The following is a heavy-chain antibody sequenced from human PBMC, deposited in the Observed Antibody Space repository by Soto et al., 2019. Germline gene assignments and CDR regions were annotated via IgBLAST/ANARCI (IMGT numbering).Heavy chain of an antibody. CDR1: GFIFSTYG. D-gene: IGHD5-12*01. Sequence: PGGSLRLSCAASGFIFSTYGMHWVRQAPGKGLEWVAVIWHGGSNKYYADSVKGRFTISRDNSKNTVYLQMNSLRGEDTAVYYCAREYSASTTCYTPYYYGMDVWGQGTTVTVSS. J-gene: IGHJ6*02. CDR3: AREYSASTTCYTPYYYGMDV. V-gene: IGHV3-33*01. CDR2: IWHGGSNK.